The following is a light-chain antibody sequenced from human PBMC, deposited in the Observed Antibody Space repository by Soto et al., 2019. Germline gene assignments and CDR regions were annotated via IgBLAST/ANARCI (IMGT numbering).Light chain of an antibody. V-gene: IGKV3-20*01. CDR2: GAS. J-gene: IGKJ2*01. Sequence: EIVLTQSPGTLSLSPGERATLSCRASQSVSSSYLAWYQQKPGQAPRLLIYGASSRATGIPDRFSGSGSGTDIALTISSLEPEDLAVYYGQQYGSSPPRTFGQGTKLEIK. CDR1: QSVSSSY. CDR3: QQYGSSPPRT.